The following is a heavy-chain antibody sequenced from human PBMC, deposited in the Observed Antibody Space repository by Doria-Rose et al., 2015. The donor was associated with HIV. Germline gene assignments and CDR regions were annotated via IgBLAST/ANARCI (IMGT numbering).Heavy chain of an antibody. CDR3: ARIKSSRWYHKYYFDF. Sequence: QITLKECGPVLVKPTETLTLTCTVSGVSLSSPGMGVSWIRQPPGKALEWLANIFSDDERSYKTSLKSRLTISSGTSKSQVVLTMTDMDPVDTATYYCARIKSSRWYHKYYFDFWGQGTLVIVSA. D-gene: IGHD6-13*01. CDR2: IFSDDER. V-gene: IGHV2-26*01. CDR1: GVSLSSPGMG. J-gene: IGHJ4*02.